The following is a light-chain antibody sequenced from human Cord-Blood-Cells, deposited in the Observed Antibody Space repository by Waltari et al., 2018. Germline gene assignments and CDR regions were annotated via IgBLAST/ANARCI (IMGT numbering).Light chain of an antibody. J-gene: IGKJ5*01. Sequence: EIVLTQSPGTLSLSPGERATLSCSASQSVSSSYLAWYQQQPGQAPRLLIYGASSRATGIPDRFSGSGSGTDFTLTISRLEPEDFAVYYCQQYGSSPITVGQGTRLEIK. CDR3: QQYGSSPIT. CDR2: GAS. V-gene: IGKV3-20*01. CDR1: QSVSSSY.